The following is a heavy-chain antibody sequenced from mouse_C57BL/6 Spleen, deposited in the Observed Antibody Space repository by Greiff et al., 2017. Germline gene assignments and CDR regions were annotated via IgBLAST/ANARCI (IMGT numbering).Heavy chain of an antibody. CDR2: IDPSDSYT. CDR3: ASAGTRGFDY. CDR1: GYTFTSYW. D-gene: IGHD4-1*01. V-gene: IGHV1-59*01. Sequence: VQLQQPGAELVRPGTSVKLSCKASGYTFTSYWMHWVKQTPGQGLEWIGVIDPSDSYTNYNQKFKGKATLSVAPSSSTAYMQLGSRTSDYSAGYYCASAGTRGFDYWGQGTTLTVSS. J-gene: IGHJ2*01.